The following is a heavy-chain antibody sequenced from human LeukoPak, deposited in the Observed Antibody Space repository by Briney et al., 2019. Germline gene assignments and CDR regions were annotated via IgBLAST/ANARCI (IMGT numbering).Heavy chain of an antibody. J-gene: IGHJ5*02. D-gene: IGHD2-15*01. CDR2: ISAYNGDT. V-gene: IGHV1-18*01. Sequence: ASVKVSCKASGSTFTSYGISWVRQAPGQGLEWMGWISAYNGDTNYAQKLQGRVSMTTDTSTSTVYMELRSLRSDDTAVYYCARVVVVVAATTYNWFDPWGQGTLVTVCS. CDR1: GSTFTSYG. CDR3: ARVVVVVAATTYNWFDP.